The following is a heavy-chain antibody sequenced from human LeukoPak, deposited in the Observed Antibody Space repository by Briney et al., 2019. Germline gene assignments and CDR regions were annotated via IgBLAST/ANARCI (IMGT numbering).Heavy chain of an antibody. CDR1: GGIFSSYA. Sequence: VASVRVSCKASGGIFSSYAISWVRQAPGQGLEWMGGIIPIFSTTNYAQKFQGRVTITTDESTSTAYMELSSLRSEDTAVYYCAREANIVVVTAPSTYNAFDIWGQGTMVTVSS. CDR2: IIPIFSTT. D-gene: IGHD2-21*02. CDR3: AREANIVVVTAPSTYNAFDI. J-gene: IGHJ3*02. V-gene: IGHV1-69*05.